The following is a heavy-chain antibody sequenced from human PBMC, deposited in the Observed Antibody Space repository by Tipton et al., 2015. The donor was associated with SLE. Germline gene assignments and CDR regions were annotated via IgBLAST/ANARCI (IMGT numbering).Heavy chain of an antibody. D-gene: IGHD2-8*02. V-gene: IGHV4-61*09. CDR3: ATIDPDGHTGVTPGDN. J-gene: IGHJ4*02. CDR2: IYTSGST. CDR1: GGSISSGSYY. Sequence: TLSLTCTVSGGSISSGSYYWSWIRQPAGKGLEWIGYIYTSGSTNYNPSLKSRVTMSVDTSKNQFSLELTSVTPADTAVYYCATIDPDGHTGVTPGDNWGQGTLVTVSS.